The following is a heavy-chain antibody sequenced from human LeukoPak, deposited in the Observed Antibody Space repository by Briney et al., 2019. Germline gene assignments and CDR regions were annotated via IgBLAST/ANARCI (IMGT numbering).Heavy chain of an antibody. J-gene: IGHJ4*02. V-gene: IGHV1-18*04. CDR2: ISAYNGNT. D-gene: IGHD3-9*01. CDR1: GYTFTSYG. Sequence: ASVKVCCKASGYTFTSYGISWVRQAPGQGLEWMGWISAYNGNTNYAQKLQGRVTMTTDTSTSTAYMELRSLRSDDTAVYYCARYARGRSYYDILTGYYLGVDYWGQGTLVTVSS. CDR3: ARYARGRSYYDILTGYYLGVDY.